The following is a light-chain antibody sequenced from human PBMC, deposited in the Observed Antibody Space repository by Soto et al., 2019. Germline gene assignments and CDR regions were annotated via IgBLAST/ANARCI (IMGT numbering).Light chain of an antibody. CDR1: QSVNNN. Sequence: EIVMTQSPVTLSVSPGERATLSCTASQSVNNNVAWYQQKPGHTPRLLIYSASIGATGTPARFSGSGSGSDFTLTISSLQSEDFATYYCQQSYSPPPTFGGGTKVEIK. CDR2: SAS. CDR3: QQSYSPPPT. V-gene: IGKV3-15*01. J-gene: IGKJ4*01.